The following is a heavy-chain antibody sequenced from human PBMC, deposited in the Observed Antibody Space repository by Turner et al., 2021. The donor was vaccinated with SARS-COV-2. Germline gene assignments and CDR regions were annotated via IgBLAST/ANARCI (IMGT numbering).Heavy chain of an antibody. CDR1: GFTFSSYT. D-gene: IGHD3-3*01. J-gene: IGHJ6*02. Sequence: EVQVGESGGGLVKPGGSLRLSCAASGFTFSSYTMNWVRQAPGKGLEWVSSMSSRSSYIYYADSVKGRFTITRDNAKNSLYLQMNSLRAEDTDVYYCAREDDFWSGYHYYGMDVWGQGTTVTVSS. CDR3: AREDDFWSGYHYYGMDV. CDR2: MSSRSSYI. V-gene: IGHV3-21*01.